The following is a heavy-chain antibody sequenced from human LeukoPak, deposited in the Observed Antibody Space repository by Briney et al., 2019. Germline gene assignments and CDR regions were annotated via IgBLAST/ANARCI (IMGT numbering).Heavy chain of an antibody. D-gene: IGHD3-22*01. Sequence: PGGALRLSCAASGFTFSTYSMNWVRQAPGKGLEWISYISGSSKIIYYADSVKGRFTISRDNAENLLYLQMNSLRDEDTAVYFCARDFDTSGYTFDFWGQGALVTASS. CDR1: GFTFSTYS. V-gene: IGHV3-48*02. CDR2: ISGSSKII. J-gene: IGHJ4*02. CDR3: ARDFDTSGYTFDF.